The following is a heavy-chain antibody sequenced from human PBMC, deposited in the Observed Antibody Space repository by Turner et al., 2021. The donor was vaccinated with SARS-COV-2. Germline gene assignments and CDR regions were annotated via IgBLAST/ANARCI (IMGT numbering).Heavy chain of an antibody. D-gene: IGHD6-19*01. CDR3: ASPGGNSGWFFAYDI. CDR2: IYYSGST. V-gene: IGHV4-39*01. CDR1: GGSISSSSYY. J-gene: IGHJ3*02. Sequence: QLQLQESGPGLVKPSETLSLTCTVPGGSISSSSYYWGWIRQPPGKGLEWIGRIYYSGSTYYNPSLKSRVTISVDTSKNQFSLKLNSVTAADTAVYYCASPGGNSGWFFAYDIWGQGTMVTVSS.